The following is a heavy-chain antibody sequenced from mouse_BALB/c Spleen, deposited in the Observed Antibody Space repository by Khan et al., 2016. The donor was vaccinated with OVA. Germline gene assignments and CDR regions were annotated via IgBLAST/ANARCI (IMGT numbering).Heavy chain of an antibody. Sequence: QVQLQQSGPGLVAPSQSLSITCTVSGFSLSNYGIHWVRQPPGKGLEWLGVIWTGGITNYNSALMSRLIISKDNSKSQVFLKMNRLQTDDTAIYYCARSYDYDVGGFAYWGQGTPVTVSA. CDR2: IWTGGIT. CDR1: GFSLSNYG. CDR3: ARSYDYDVGGFAY. J-gene: IGHJ3*01. V-gene: IGHV2-9*02. D-gene: IGHD2-4*01.